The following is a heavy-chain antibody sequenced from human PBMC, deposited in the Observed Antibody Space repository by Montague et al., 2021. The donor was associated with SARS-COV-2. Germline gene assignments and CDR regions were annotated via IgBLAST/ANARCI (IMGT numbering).Heavy chain of an antibody. CDR3: ARAQTTSFIASCVNYFDY. CDR2: IYYTGST. D-gene: IGHD2-2*01. V-gene: IGHV4-59*01. J-gene: IGHJ4*02. Sequence: SETLSLTCTVSGGSISGYYWTWMRQPPGKGLEWLGHIYYTGSTKYNPSLKSRVTISIDTPKNQFSLKLRSVTAADTAVYFCARAQTTSFIASCVNYFDYWGQGALVTVSS. CDR1: GGSISGYY.